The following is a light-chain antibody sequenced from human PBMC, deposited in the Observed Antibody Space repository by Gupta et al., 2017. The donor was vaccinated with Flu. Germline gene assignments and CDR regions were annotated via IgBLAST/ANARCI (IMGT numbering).Light chain of an antibody. CDR1: NLPRQY. V-gene: IGLV3-25*02. CDR3: HSSDPTGNKLV. CDR2: KDT. Sequence: SYEVPQPPSVSVSPGQTARITCSGENLPRQYVYWYHQKPGQAPILVMYKDTGRPSGIPGRFSGSSSGTMVTLTITGVQTEDEADDYCHSSDPTGNKLVFGGGTKLTVL. J-gene: IGLJ2*01.